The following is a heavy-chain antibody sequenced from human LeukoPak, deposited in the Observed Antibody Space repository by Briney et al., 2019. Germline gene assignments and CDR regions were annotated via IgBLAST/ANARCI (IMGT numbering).Heavy chain of an antibody. Sequence: GASVKVSCKASGYTFTSYAMNWVRQAPGQGLEWMGWINTNTGNPTYAQGFTGRFVFSLDTSVSTAYLQISSLKAEDTAVYYCARDGIYDFWSGYYQGGVDYWGQGTLVTVSS. V-gene: IGHV7-4-1*02. CDR1: GYTFTSYA. J-gene: IGHJ4*02. CDR3: ARDGIYDFWSGYYQGGVDY. CDR2: INTNTGNP. D-gene: IGHD3-3*01.